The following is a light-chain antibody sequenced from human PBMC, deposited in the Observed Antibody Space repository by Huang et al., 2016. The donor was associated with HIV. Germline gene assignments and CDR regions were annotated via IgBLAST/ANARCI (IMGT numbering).Light chain of an antibody. CDR2: LAA. J-gene: IGKJ2*01. Sequence: DIVMTQSPLSLSVAPGEPASISCTSSKRLLNRNGHNYVDWYLQKPGQSPQLLLYLAADRASGGPSRFCGSGSGKNFALVIGGVEAEDVGVYYCMQALQTPYTFGQGAKLEIK. CDR3: MQALQTPYT. CDR1: KRLLNRNGHNY. V-gene: IGKV2-28*01.